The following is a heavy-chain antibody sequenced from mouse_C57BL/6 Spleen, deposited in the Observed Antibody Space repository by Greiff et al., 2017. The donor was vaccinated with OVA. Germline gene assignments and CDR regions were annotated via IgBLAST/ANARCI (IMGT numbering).Heavy chain of an antibody. CDR3: ARQSYGSSYGY. Sequence: EVKLVESGGDLVKPGGSLKLSCAASGFTFSSYGMSWVRQTPDKRLEWVATISSGGSYTYSPDSVKGRFTISRDNAKNTLYLQMSSLKSEDTAMYYCARQSYGSSYGYWGQGTTLTVSS. V-gene: IGHV5-6*02. D-gene: IGHD1-1*01. CDR2: ISSGGSYT. J-gene: IGHJ2*01. CDR1: GFTFSSYG.